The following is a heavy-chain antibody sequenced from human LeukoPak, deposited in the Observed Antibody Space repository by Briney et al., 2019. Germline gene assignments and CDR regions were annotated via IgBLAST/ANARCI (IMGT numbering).Heavy chain of an antibody. D-gene: IGHD4/OR15-4a*01. V-gene: IGHV3-73*01. Sequence: GGSLRLSCAASTFTLSGFTMHWMRQASGKGPEWLGRLPGKTNNYATEAASVRGRFTISRDDSKNTAYLQMNSLKTEDTAVYYCVRGTLGCYDFDSWGQGTLVTVSS. J-gene: IGHJ4*02. CDR3: VRGTLGCYDFDS. CDR1: TFTLSGFT. CDR2: LPGKTNNYAT.